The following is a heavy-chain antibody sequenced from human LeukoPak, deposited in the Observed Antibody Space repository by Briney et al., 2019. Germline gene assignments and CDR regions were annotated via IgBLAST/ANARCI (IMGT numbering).Heavy chain of an antibody. V-gene: IGHV3-53*01. Sequence: GGSLRLSCAASGFTFSSYGMSWVRQAPGKGLECVSVISNDGDTYYADSVKGRFTISSDTSKNTVSLQMNSLRAEDTAVYYCAGDKTTGGWYEFDYWGQGTLVTVSS. D-gene: IGHD6-19*01. CDR2: ISNDGDT. CDR3: AGDKTTGGWYEFDY. CDR1: GFTFSSYG. J-gene: IGHJ4*02.